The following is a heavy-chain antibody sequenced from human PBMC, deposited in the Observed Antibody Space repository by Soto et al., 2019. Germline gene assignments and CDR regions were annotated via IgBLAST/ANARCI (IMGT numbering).Heavy chain of an antibody. V-gene: IGHV3-30*04. Sequence: QVQLVESGGGVVQPGKSLILSCAASGFTFRSYAVHWVRQTPGKGLEWAAVISYDGSHTFYADSVKGPFTISRDNSKNTLYLQMNTLRVKDTAFYYCARGGSDVETGMGVFEYWGQGTLVTVSS. CDR3: ARGGSDVETGMGVFEY. CDR1: GFTFRSYA. J-gene: IGHJ4*02. CDR2: ISYDGSHT. D-gene: IGHD5-18*01.